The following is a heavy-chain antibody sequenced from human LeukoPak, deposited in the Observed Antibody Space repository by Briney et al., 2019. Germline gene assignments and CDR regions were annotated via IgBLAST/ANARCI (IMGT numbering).Heavy chain of an antibody. CDR1: GGSISSYY. J-gene: IGHJ4*02. D-gene: IGHD3-10*01. V-gene: IGHV4-59*01. CDR2: IYYSGST. Sequence: PSETLSLTCTVSGGSISSYYWSWIRQPPGKGLEWIGYIYYSGSTNYTPSLKSRVTISVDTSKNQFSLKLSSVTAADTAVYYCARERLWLGYYFDYWGQGTLVTVSS. CDR3: ARERLWLGYYFDY.